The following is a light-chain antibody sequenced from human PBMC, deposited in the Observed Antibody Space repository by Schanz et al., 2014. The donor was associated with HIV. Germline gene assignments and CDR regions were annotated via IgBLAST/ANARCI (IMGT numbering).Light chain of an antibody. J-gene: IGLJ2*01. V-gene: IGLV1-40*01. CDR3: LSYDNTLSGSRI. CDR2: GNN. Sequence: QSALTQPASVSGSPGQSITISCTGTSSNIGAGYDVHWYQHLPGRAPKLLIYGNNNRPSGVPDRFSGSKSGTSASLAITGLQAEDEADYYCLSYDNTLSGSRIFGGGTKLTVL. CDR1: SSNIGAGYD.